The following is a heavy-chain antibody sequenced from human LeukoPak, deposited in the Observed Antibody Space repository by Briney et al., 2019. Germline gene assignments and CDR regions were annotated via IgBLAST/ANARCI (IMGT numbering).Heavy chain of an antibody. CDR1: GYTFTSYG. V-gene: IGHV1-18*01. J-gene: IGHJ4*02. D-gene: IGHD6-19*01. CDR2: ISAYNGNT. CDR3: ARQPPQQWLVQYYFDY. Sequence: GASVKVSCNASGYTFTSYGISWVRQPPGQGLEWMGWISAYNGNTNYAQKRQGRVTMTTDTSTSTAYMELRSLRSDDTAVYYCARQPPQQWLVQYYFDYWGQGTLVTVSS.